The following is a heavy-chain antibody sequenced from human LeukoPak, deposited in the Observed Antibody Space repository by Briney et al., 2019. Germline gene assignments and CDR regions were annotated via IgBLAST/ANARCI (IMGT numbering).Heavy chain of an antibody. V-gene: IGHV3-30*02. J-gene: IGHJ4*02. CDR1: GFTFSNYG. Sequence: GGSLRLSCAASGFTFSNYGMHWVRQAPGKGLEWVAFIRYDGKNQYYTDSVKGRFTISRDNSKNTLYLQMNSLRAEDTAVYYCAKDLYITMIVVVIPGNFFDYWGQGTLVTVSS. CDR3: AKDLYITMIVVVIPGNFFDY. D-gene: IGHD3-22*01. CDR2: IRYDGKNQ.